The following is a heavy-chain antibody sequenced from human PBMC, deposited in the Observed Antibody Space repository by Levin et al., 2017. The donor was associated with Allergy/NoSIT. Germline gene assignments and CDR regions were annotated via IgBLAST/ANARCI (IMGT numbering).Heavy chain of an antibody. Sequence: SETLSLTCTVSGGSISSTSHHWGWVRQPPGTGLEWIGSIYYTGTTYYRPSLRGRVTISVDTSKNQFSLKLTSVTAADTAMYYCAGEYSSSCAYWGQGTLVTVSS. CDR1: GGSISSTSHH. V-gene: IGHV4-39*07. J-gene: IGHJ4*02. CDR3: AGEYSSSCAY. D-gene: IGHD6-6*01. CDR2: IYYTGTT.